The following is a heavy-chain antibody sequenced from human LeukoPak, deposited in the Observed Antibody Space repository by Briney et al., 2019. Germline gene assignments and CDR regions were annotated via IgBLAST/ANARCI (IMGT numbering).Heavy chain of an antibody. V-gene: IGHV3-23*01. CDR2: ISGAGYNT. CDR1: GFTFRNYA. D-gene: IGHD2-2*01. J-gene: IGHJ5*01. CDR3: AKDLKEGFCSTTSCYGIDS. Sequence: GGSLRLSCAGSGFTFRNYAMSWVRQAPGKGLEWVSAISGAGYNTYYADSVKGRFTPSRDNSKNTLFLQMNSLRAEDTALYYCAKDLKEGFCSTTSCYGIDSWGQGTLVTVSS.